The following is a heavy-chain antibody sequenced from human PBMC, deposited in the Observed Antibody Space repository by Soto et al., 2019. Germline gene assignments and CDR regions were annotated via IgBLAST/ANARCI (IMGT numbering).Heavy chain of an antibody. D-gene: IGHD1-26*01. CDR3: ARETWEYDAFDI. Sequence: QVQLVESGGGVVQPGRSLRLSCAASEFTFSSYAMHWVRQAPGKGLEWVAVISYDGSNKYYADSVKGRFTISRDNSKNTLYLQMNSLRAEDTAVYYCARETWEYDAFDIWGQGTMVTVSS. CDR1: EFTFSSYA. V-gene: IGHV3-30-3*01. J-gene: IGHJ3*02. CDR2: ISYDGSNK.